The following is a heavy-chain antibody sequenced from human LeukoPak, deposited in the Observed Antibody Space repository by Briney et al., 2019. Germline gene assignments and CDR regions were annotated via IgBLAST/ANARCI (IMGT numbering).Heavy chain of an antibody. D-gene: IGHD5-18*01. CDR1: GFTFSPYS. CDR3: AREGYSYGYNY. V-gene: IGHV3-48*01. J-gene: IGHJ4*02. CDR2: ISGDSTAI. Sequence: GGSLRLSCAASGFTFSPYSMNWVRQAPGKGLEWVSYISGDSTAIYYADSVKGRFTISRDNAKNSLYLQMNSLRAEDTAVYYCAREGYSYGYNYWGQGTLVTVSS.